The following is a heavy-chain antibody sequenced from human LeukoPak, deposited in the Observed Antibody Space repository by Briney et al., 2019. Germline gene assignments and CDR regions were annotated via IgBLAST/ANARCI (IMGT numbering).Heavy chain of an antibody. D-gene: IGHD1-14*01. CDR1: GFTFSSYS. Sequence: LRLSCAASGFTFSSYSMNWVRQHPGKGLEWIGYIYYSGSTYYNPSLKSRVTISVDTSKNQFSLKLSSVTAADTAVYYCAREAGGSRPWSFMDYWGQGTLVTVSS. J-gene: IGHJ4*02. V-gene: IGHV4-31*02. CDR2: IYYSGST. CDR3: AREAGGSRPWSFMDY.